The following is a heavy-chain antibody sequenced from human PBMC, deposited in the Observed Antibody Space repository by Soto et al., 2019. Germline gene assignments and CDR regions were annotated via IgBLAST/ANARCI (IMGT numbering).Heavy chain of an antibody. CDR2: INPNSGGT. J-gene: IGHJ4*02. CDR3: ARAPPSVWGGYRYFAY. V-gene: IGHV1-2*02. CDR1: GYTFTGYY. Sequence: QVQLVQSGAEVKKPGASVKVSCKASGYTFTGYYMHWVRQAPGQGLEWMGWINPNSGGTNYAQNLHGRVTVTRDRYIRTDYMELGRLRSDDTAVYYCARAPPSVWGGYRYFAYWGQGTLVTVSS. D-gene: IGHD3-16*02.